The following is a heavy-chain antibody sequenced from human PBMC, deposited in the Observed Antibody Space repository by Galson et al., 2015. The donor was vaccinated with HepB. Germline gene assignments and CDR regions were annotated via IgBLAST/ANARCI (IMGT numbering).Heavy chain of an antibody. Sequence: SLRLSCAASGFTFSTYGMDWVRQAPGKGLEWVSYISGSGGSTYYADSVKGRFTISRDNSKNTLYLQMNSLRAEDTAVYYCAKRGGLPLGDGDQLDYWGQGTLVTVSS. D-gene: IGHD4-17*01. CDR1: GFTFSTYG. J-gene: IGHJ4*02. CDR3: AKRGGLPLGDGDQLDY. CDR2: ISGSGGST. V-gene: IGHV3-23*01.